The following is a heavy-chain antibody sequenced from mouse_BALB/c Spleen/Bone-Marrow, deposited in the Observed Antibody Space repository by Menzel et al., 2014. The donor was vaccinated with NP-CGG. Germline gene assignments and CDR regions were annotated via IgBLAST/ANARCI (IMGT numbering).Heavy chain of an antibody. J-gene: IGHJ2*01. CDR2: INPYNSDS. V-gene: IGHV1-20*02. Sequence: VTLKECGPEMVKPGASVKISCKASGYSFIGYFTNWVMQSHGKSLEWTGRINPYNSDSVYNQKFRGKATLTVDKSSSTAHMELRSLSSEDSAVYYCSRGGDYWGQAPLSQSPQ. CDR1: GYSFIGYF. CDR3: SRGGDY.